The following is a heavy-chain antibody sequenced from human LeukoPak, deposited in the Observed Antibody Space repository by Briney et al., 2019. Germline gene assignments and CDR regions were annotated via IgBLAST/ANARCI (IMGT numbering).Heavy chain of an antibody. D-gene: IGHD2-21*01. CDR1: GGSISSYY. J-gene: IGHJ6*03. CDR2: IYTSGST. Sequence: SETLSLTCTVSGGSISSYYWSWIRQPAGKGLEWIGRIYTSGSTNYNPSLKSRVTMSVDTSKNQFSLKLSSVTAADTAVYYCARVTSYSDYYYYYMDVRGKGTTVTISS. CDR3: ARVTSYSDYYYYYMDV. V-gene: IGHV4-4*07.